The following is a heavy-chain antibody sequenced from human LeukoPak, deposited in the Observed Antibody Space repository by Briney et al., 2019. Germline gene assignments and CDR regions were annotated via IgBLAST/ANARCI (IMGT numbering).Heavy chain of an antibody. CDR3: ARDRGGSYYLYYFDY. D-gene: IGHD1-26*01. CDR1: GFTFSSYS. CDR2: ISYDGSNK. V-gene: IGHV3-30*04. J-gene: IGHJ4*02. Sequence: GGSLRLSCAASGFTFSSYSMHWVRQAPGKGLEWVAVISYDGSNKYYADSVKGRFTISRDNSKNTLYLQMNSLRAEDTAVYYCARDRGGSYYLYYFDYWGQGTLVTVSS.